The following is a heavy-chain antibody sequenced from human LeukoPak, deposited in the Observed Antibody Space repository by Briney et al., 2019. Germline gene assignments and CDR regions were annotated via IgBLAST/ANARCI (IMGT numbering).Heavy chain of an antibody. CDR3: ARVEGDYYYYYYMDV. CDR1: GFTVNNNY. Sequence: GGSLRLSCAASGFTVNNNYMIWVRQAPGKGLDWVSLIYSGGTAYYADAVKGRFTISRDNSKNTGYLSMNSARAEDTAVYYCARVEGDYYYYYYMDVWRKGTTVTVSS. V-gene: IGHV3-53*01. D-gene: IGHD2-21*02. J-gene: IGHJ6*03. CDR2: IYSGGTA.